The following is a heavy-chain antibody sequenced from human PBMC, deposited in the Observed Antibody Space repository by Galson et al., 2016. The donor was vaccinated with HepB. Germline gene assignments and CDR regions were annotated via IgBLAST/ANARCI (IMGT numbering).Heavy chain of an antibody. CDR3: ARLRRIVTTGSWSSPSYFDY. CDR1: GYILTGYY. CDR2: IDPRSGGT. J-gene: IGHJ4*02. D-gene: IGHD1-26*01. Sequence: SVKVSCKASGYILTGYYVHWVRQAPGQGLEWMGWIDPRSGGTIYAENFPGRVTMTRDTSINTAYMELSRLRSADTAVYYCARLRRIVTTGSWSSPSYFDYWGQGTLVTVSS. V-gene: IGHV1-2*02.